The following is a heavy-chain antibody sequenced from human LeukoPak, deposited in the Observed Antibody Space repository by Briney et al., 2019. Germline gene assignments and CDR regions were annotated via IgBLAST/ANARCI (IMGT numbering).Heavy chain of an antibody. Sequence: PGGSLRLSCAASGFTFSSYAMHWVRQAPGKGLEWVAVISYDGSSKYYADSVKGRFTISRDNTKNTLYLQMNSLRAEDTAVYYCARDNYGGNFDYWGQGTLVTVSS. CDR3: ARDNYGGNFDY. V-gene: IGHV3-30-3*01. J-gene: IGHJ4*02. D-gene: IGHD4-23*01. CDR1: GFTFSSYA. CDR2: ISYDGSSK.